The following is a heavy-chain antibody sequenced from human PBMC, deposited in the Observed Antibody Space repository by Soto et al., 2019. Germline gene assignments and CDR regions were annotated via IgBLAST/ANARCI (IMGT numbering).Heavy chain of an antibody. CDR1: GGTFSSYA. J-gene: IGHJ6*02. CDR2: IIPIFGTA. Sequence: QVQLVQSGAEVKKPGSSVKVSCKASGGTFSSYAISWVRQAPGQGLEWMGGIIPIFGTADYAQKFQGRVTITADESTSTAYLGLSSLRSEDTAVYYCATEGLPNYCYDGMDVWGQGTTVTVSS. CDR3: ATEGLPNYCYDGMDV. D-gene: IGHD5-18*01. V-gene: IGHV1-69*12.